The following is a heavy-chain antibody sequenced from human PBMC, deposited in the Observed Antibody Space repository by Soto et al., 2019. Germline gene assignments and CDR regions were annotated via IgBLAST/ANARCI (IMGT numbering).Heavy chain of an antibody. CDR3: ARKVSGSTGRPDLWYFDL. D-gene: IGHD3-10*01. CDR2: MSGGGDAT. Sequence: EVQLLDSGGGLVQPGGSLRLSCAASGFTFSGYALTWVRQAPGKGLEWASAMSGGGDATFYADSVKGRFTISRDNSKNTLYLQMNTLRAEDTAVYYCARKVSGSTGRPDLWYFDLWGRGTLVTVSS. V-gene: IGHV3-23*01. J-gene: IGHJ2*01. CDR1: GFTFSGYA.